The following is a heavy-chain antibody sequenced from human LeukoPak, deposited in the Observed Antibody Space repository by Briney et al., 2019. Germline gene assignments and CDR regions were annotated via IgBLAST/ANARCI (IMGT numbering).Heavy chain of an antibody. CDR3: ARAGVAARYYFDY. Sequence: SVRVSCKASGGTFSSYAISWVRQAPGQGLEWMGGIIPIFGTANYAQKFQGRVTITADESTSTAYMELSSLRSEDTAVYYCARAGVAARYYFDYWGQGTLVTVSS. V-gene: IGHV1-69*13. CDR1: GGTFSSYA. J-gene: IGHJ4*02. CDR2: IIPIFGTA. D-gene: IGHD6-6*01.